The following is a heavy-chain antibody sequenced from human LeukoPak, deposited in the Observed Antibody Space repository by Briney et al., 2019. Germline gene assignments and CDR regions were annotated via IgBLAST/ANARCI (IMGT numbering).Heavy chain of an antibody. Sequence: PGESLKISCKGSGYSFTTYCIGWVRQMPGKGLEWMGVICPRDSHTRYSPSFQGQVTISADKSITTAYLQWSSLKASDTAMYYCARRQGCSSTSCPPDSWGQGTLVTVSS. CDR2: ICPRDSHT. CDR3: ARRQGCSSTSCPPDS. J-gene: IGHJ4*02. D-gene: IGHD2-2*01. V-gene: IGHV5-51*01. CDR1: GYSFTTYC.